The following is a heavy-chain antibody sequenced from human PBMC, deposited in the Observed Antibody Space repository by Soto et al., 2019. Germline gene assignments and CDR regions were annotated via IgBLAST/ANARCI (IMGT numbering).Heavy chain of an antibody. CDR2: INPNSGGT. D-gene: IGHD2-21*02. CDR1: GYTFTGYY. CDR3: ARRGPGVATAIINWFDP. V-gene: IGHV1-2*04. J-gene: IGHJ5*02. Sequence: GASVKVSCKASGYTFTGYYMHWVRQAPGQGLEWMGWINPNSGGTNYAQKLQGWVTMTRDTSISTAYMELSRLRSDVTSVYYCARRGPGVATAIINWFDPWGQGTLVTVSS.